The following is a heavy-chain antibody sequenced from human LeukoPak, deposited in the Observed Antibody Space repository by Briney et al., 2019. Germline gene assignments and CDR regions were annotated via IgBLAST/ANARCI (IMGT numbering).Heavy chain of an antibody. V-gene: IGHV4-59*08. CDR1: GGSISPYY. CDR2: IYYSGST. D-gene: IGHD2-15*01. J-gene: IGHJ4*02. CDR3: ARHGYCSGGSCYWDY. Sequence: WETLSLTCIVSGGSISPYYWSWIRQPPGSGLEWIAYIYYSGSTSYNPSLKSRVDISVDTSNNEVSLKLSSVTAADTAVYYCARHGYCSGGSCYWDYWGQGTLVPVSS.